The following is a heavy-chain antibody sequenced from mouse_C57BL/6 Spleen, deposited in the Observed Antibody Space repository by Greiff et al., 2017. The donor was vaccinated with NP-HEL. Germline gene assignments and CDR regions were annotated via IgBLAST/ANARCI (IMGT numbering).Heavy chain of an antibody. J-gene: IGHJ1*03. CDR2: ISYSGST. Sequence: EVQLQQSGPGMVKPSQSLSLTCTVTGYSITSGYDWHWIRHFPGNKLEWMGYISYSGSTNYNPSLKSRISITHDTSKNHFFLKLNSVTTEDTATYYCARGGGWLLRGDFDVWGTGTTVTVSS. D-gene: IGHD2-3*01. CDR3: ARGGGWLLRGDFDV. CDR1: GYSITSGYD. V-gene: IGHV3-1*01.